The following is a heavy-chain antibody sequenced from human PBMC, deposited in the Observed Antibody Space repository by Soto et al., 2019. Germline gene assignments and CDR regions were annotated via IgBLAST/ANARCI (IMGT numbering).Heavy chain of an antibody. CDR1: GGSVSSAGYY. V-gene: IGHV4-31*03. D-gene: IGHD6-13*01. Sequence: QVQLQESGPGLVKPSQTLSLTGSVSGGSVSSAGYYWTWIRQHPGKGLEWIGYIYYSGSTYYNPSLKSRVIISIGASENQFSLMLNSVTAADTAVYYCARGICLATAAAYFDFWGQGTLVTVSS. CDR2: IYYSGST. J-gene: IGHJ4*02. CDR3: ARGICLATAAAYFDF.